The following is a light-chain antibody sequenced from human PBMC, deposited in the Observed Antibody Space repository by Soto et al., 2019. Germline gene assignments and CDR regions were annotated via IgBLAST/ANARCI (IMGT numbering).Light chain of an antibody. V-gene: IGLV2-14*01. Sequence: QSVLTQPASVSGSPGQSITISCTGTSSDVGGYNYVSWYQQHPVKAPKLMIYEVSNRPSGVSNRFSGSKSGNTASLSISGLQAEDEADYYCSSFTSSSTWVFGGGTKLTVL. CDR2: EVS. CDR1: SSDVGGYNY. J-gene: IGLJ3*02. CDR3: SSFTSSSTWV.